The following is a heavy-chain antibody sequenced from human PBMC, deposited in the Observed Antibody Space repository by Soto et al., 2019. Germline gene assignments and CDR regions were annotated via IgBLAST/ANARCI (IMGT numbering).Heavy chain of an antibody. CDR1: GGTFSSYA. V-gene: IGHV1-69*01. Sequence: QVQLVQSGDEVKKPWSSVKGSCKASGGTFSSYASSWVRQAPGQGLEWMGGIIPIFGTANYAQKFQGRVTITADESTSTAYMELSSLRSEDTAVYYCARCPFQQLVRGGWFDPWGQGTLVTVSS. CDR3: ARCPFQQLVRGGWFDP. CDR2: IIPIFGTA. D-gene: IGHD6-13*01. J-gene: IGHJ5*02.